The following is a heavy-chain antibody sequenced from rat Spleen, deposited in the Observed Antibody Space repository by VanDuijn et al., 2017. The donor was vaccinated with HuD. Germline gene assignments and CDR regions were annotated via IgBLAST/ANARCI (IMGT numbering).Heavy chain of an antibody. D-gene: IGHD4-3*01. CDR3: AVAGYGY. V-gene: IGHV5-7*01. Sequence: EVQLVESGGGLVQPGRSLKLSCEASGFTFSDFNMAWVRPAPKKGLEWVATISYDGSSTYYRDSVKGRFTISRDNAKSTLYLQMDSLRSEDTATYYCAVAGYGYWGQGVMVTVSS. CDR2: ISYDGSST. J-gene: IGHJ2*01. CDR1: GFTFSDFN.